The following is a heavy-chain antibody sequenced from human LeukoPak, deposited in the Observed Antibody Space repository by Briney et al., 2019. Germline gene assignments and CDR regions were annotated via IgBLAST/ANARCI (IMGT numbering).Heavy chain of an antibody. J-gene: IGHJ4*02. CDR3: ARVGRYFDWYIDY. V-gene: IGHV4-59*01. Sequence: SETLSLTCAVSGGSISSYYWSWIRQPPGKGLEWIGYIYYSGSTNYNPSLKSRVTISVDTSKNQFSLKLSSVTAADTAVYYCARVGRYFDWYIDYWDQGTLVTVSS. CDR2: IYYSGST. CDR1: GGSISSYY. D-gene: IGHD3-9*01.